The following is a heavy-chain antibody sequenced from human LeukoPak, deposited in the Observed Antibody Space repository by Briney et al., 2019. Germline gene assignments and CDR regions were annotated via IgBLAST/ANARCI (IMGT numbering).Heavy chain of an antibody. CDR2: TYYRSKWYN. CDR1: GDSVSSNSAA. V-gene: IGHV6-1*01. Sequence: SQTLSLTCAISGDSVSSNSAAWNWIRQSPSRGLEWLGRTYYRSKWYNDYAVSVKSRITINPDPSKNQFSLQLNSLTPEDTAVYYCAREGVAFPDYYYGMDVWGQGATVTVSS. CDR3: AREGVAFPDYYYGMDV. D-gene: IGHD3-3*01. J-gene: IGHJ6*02.